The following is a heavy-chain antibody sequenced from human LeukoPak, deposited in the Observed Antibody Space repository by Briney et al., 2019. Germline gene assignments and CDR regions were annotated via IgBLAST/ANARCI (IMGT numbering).Heavy chain of an antibody. J-gene: IGHJ6*03. CDR2: IYYSGST. Sequence: SETLSLTCAVSGGSISSGGYSWSWIRQPPGKGLEWIGYIYYSGSTYYNPSLKSRVTISVDTSKNQFSLKLSSVTAADTAVYYCAREESQSSGYSYGLPIYYYYMDVWGKGTTVTVSS. CDR1: GGSISSGGYS. CDR3: AREESQSSGYSYGLPIYYYYMDV. D-gene: IGHD5-18*01. V-gene: IGHV4-30-4*07.